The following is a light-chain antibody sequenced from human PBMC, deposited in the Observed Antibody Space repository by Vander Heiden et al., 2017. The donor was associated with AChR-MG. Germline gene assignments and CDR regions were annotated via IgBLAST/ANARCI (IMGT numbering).Light chain of an antibody. CDR1: QNGSSN. CDR3: QQYNNWPLT. Sequence: IVMTQSPATLSVSPGERATLSSRASQNGSSNLAWYQQKPGQAPRRVIYGASNRATDIPARFSGSGSGTEFTLNISSVQAEDFAVYYCQQYNNWPLTFGGGTEVEIK. CDR2: GAS. J-gene: IGKJ4*01. V-gene: IGKV3-15*01.